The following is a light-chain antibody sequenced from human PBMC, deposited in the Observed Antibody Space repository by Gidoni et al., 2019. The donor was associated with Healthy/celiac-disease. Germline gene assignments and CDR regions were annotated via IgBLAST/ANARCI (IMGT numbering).Light chain of an antibody. CDR2: EGS. J-gene: IGLJ1*01. V-gene: IGLV2-23*01. Sequence: QSALTQPASVSGSPGQSITISCTGTSRDVGRYNLVSWYQHHPGKAPKLMIYEGSKRPSGVSNRFSGSKSGNTASLTISGLQAEDEADYYCCSYAGSSTPYVFGTGTKVTVL. CDR3: CSYAGSSTPYV. CDR1: SRDVGRYNL.